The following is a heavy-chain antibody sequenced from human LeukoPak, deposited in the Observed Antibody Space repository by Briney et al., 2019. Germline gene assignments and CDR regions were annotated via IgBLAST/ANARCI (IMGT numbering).Heavy chain of an antibody. CDR1: IHLSSYA. CDR2: IKDNGSGQ. Sequence: GGSLRLSCSLWIHLSSYAMSWVRQAPGKGLEWVASIKDNGSGQFYVDSVKGRFTISRDDAKNSLFLQMNSLRADDTAVYYCARGDHEYWGQGTLVTVSS. V-gene: IGHV3-7*01. CDR3: ARGDHEY. J-gene: IGHJ4*02.